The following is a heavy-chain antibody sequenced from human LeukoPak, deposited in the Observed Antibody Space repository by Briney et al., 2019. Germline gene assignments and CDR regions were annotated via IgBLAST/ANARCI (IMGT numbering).Heavy chain of an antibody. CDR1: GFTFSSYG. Sequence: GGSLRLSCAASGFTFSSYGMHWVRQAPGKGLEWVAVIWYDGSNKYYADSVKGRFTISRDNSKNTLYLQVNSLRAEDTAVYYCASGPHSSGWYKAPGNYWGQGTLVTVSS. V-gene: IGHV3-33*01. D-gene: IGHD6-19*01. CDR3: ASGPHSSGWYKAPGNY. J-gene: IGHJ4*02. CDR2: IWYDGSNK.